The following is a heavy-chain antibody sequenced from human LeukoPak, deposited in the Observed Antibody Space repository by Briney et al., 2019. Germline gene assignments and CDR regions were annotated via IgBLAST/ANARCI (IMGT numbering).Heavy chain of an antibody. J-gene: IGHJ4*02. Sequence: SETLSLTCTVSGGSISSRSYHWGWIRQPPGKGLEWIGSIYYSGSTYYNPSLKSRVTISVDTSKNQFSLRLSSVTAADTAVYYCAGLEYSYDSSGYYLDYWGQGTLVTVSS. CDR3: AGLEYSYDSSGYYLDY. D-gene: IGHD3-22*01. V-gene: IGHV4-39*01. CDR1: GGSISSRSYH. CDR2: IYYSGST.